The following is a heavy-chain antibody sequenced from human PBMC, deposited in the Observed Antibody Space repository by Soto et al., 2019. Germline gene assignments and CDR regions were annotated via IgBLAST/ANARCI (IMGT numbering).Heavy chain of an antibody. CDR3: ARLIGNSWLDS. D-gene: IGHD2-8*01. CDR2: TYYRSNWYT. V-gene: IGHV6-1*01. CDR1: RDSVSTKSST. Sequence: SQTLSLTCGISRDSVSTKSSTWDWIRQSPSRGLEWLGRTYYRSNWYTDYAVSVKGRITISPDTSNNQLSLQLNSVTPDDTAVYYCARLIGNSWLDSWGQGTLVTVCS. J-gene: IGHJ5*01.